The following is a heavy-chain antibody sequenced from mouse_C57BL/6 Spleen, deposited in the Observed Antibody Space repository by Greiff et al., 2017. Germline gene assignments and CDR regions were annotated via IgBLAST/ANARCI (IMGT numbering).Heavy chain of an antibody. J-gene: IGHJ1*03. D-gene: IGHD2-1*01. CDR2: SRNKANDYTT. Sequence: EVKLVESGGGLVQPGGSLRLSCAASGFTFSDFYMEWVRQAPGKGLEWIGASRNKANDYTTECSASVKGRFIVSRDTFQSILYLHMNALRAEATAIDYCARDYCDWFFYVGGRGTATTVT. CDR1: GFTFSDFY. V-gene: IGHV7-1*01. CDR3: ARDYCDWFFYVGG.